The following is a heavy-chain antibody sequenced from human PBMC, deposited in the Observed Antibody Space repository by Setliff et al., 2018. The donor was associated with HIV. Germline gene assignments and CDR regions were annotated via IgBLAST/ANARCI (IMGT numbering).Heavy chain of an antibody. D-gene: IGHD3-16*01. CDR2: ISGYNGNT. CDR1: GYTFTSYG. J-gene: IGHJ6*03. V-gene: IGHV1-18*01. Sequence: ASVKVSCKASGYTFTSYGITWVRQAPGQGLEWMGWISGYNGNTDYAQNLQGRVTMTKDTSTSTAYMELRSLRSDDTAVYYCARAYPWGYVDYYYMDVWAKGPRSPSP. CDR3: ARAYPWGYVDYYYMDV.